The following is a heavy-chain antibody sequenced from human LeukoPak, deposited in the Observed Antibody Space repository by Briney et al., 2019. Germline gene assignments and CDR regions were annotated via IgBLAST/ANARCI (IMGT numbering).Heavy chain of an antibody. V-gene: IGHV4-38-2*02. J-gene: IGHJ5*02. D-gene: IGHD6-13*01. CDR3: AREGYSSSWFPQYNWFDP. CDR1: GYSISSGYY. Sequence: SETLSLTCTVSGYSISSGYYWGWIRQPPGKGLEWIGSIYHSGSTYYNPSLKSRVTISVDTSKNQFSLKLSSVTAADTAVYYCAREGYSSSWFPQYNWFDPWGQGTLVTVSS. CDR2: IYHSGST.